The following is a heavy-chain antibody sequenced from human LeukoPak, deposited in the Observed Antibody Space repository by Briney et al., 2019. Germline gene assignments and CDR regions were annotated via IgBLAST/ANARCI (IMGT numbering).Heavy chain of an antibody. V-gene: IGHV5-51*01. J-gene: IGHJ4*02. CDR3: ARPHDYGDYFDY. Sequence: GESMKISCKGSGYSFTSYWYGWVRQMPGKSLEWMGMIYPGNSDTRYSPSFQGQVTISADKSISTAYLQWSSLKASDTAMYYCARPHDYGDYFDYWGQGTLVTVSS. D-gene: IGHD4-17*01. CDR1: GYSFTSYW. CDR2: IYPGNSDT.